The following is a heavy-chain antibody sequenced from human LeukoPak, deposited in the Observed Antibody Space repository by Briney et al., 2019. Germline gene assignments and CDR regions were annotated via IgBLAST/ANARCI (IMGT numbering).Heavy chain of an antibody. CDR2: ISWNSGSI. D-gene: IGHD5-12*01. CDR3: AKGFRGYSGYDRPFDY. CDR1: GFTFDDYA. Sequence: PGGSLRLSCAASGFTFDDYAMHWVRQAPGKGLEWVSGISWNSGSIGYADSVKGRFTISRDNAKNSLYLQMNSLRAEDTALYYCAKGFRGYSGYDRPFDYWGQGTLVTVSS. J-gene: IGHJ4*02. V-gene: IGHV3-9*01.